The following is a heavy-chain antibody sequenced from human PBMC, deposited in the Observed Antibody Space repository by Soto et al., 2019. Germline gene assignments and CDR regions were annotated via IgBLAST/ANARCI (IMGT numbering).Heavy chain of an antibody. D-gene: IGHD3-3*01. CDR3: ARLTIFGVVILDDAFDI. CDR2: ISSSSSTI. CDR1: GFTFSSYS. J-gene: IGHJ3*02. V-gene: IGHV3-48*02. Sequence: GGSLRLSCAASGFTFSSYSMNWVRQAPGKGLEWVSYISSSSSTIYYADSVKGRLTISRDNAKNSLYLQMNSLRDEDTAVYYCARLTIFGVVILDDAFDIWGQGTMVTVSS.